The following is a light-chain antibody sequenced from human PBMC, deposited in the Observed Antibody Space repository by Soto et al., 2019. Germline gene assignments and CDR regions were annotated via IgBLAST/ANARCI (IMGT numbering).Light chain of an antibody. J-gene: IGLJ1*01. V-gene: IGLV2-14*01. Sequence: QSVLTQPASVSGSPGQSITISCTGTGSDVVCYDYFSWYQHHPGKAPKVMIYEVTNRPSGVSNRFSGSKSGNTASLTISGPLAEDEADYYCSSYTSSSTYVFGTGTKVTVL. CDR1: GSDVVCYDY. CDR3: SSYTSSSTYV. CDR2: EVT.